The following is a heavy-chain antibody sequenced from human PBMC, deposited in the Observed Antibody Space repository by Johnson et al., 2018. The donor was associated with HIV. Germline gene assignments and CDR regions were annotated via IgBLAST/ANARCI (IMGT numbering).Heavy chain of an antibody. CDR3: AKERKAPRAFDI. CDR1: GFTFSSYW. J-gene: IGHJ3*02. Sequence: VQLVESGGGLVQPGGSLRLSCAASGFTFSSYWMHWVRQAPGKGLVWVSRINSDGSSTSYADSVKGRFTISRDNAKNTLYLQMNSLRAEDTAVYYCAKERKAPRAFDIWGHGTMVTVSS. D-gene: IGHD1-14*01. CDR2: INSDGSST. V-gene: IGHV3-74*01.